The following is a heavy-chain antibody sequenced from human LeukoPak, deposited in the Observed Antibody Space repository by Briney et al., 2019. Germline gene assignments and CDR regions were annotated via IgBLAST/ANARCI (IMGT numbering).Heavy chain of an antibody. CDR1: GFTFSSYA. J-gene: IGHJ4*02. CDR2: ISYDGSNK. D-gene: IGHD2-15*01. V-gene: IGHV3-30-3*01. Sequence: GGSLRLSCAASGFTFSSYAMHWVRQAPGKGLEWVAVISYDGSNKYYADSVKGRFTISRDNSKNTLYLQMNSLRAEDTAVYYCAREVARGIDYWGQGTLVTVSS. CDR3: AREVARGIDY.